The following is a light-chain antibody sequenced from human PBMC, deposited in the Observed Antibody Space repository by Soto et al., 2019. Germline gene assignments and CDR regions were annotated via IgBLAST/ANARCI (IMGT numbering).Light chain of an antibody. V-gene: IGLV1-51*02. CDR2: ENN. Sequence: QSVLTQPPSVSAAAGQKVTISCSGSSSNIGSDYVSWYQQLPGAAPKLLIYENNKRPSGIPDRFSGSKSGTSATLGITGLQTGDEADYYCAAWDKSLNGGVFGGGTQLTVL. CDR1: SSNIGSDY. CDR3: AAWDKSLNGGV. J-gene: IGLJ2*01.